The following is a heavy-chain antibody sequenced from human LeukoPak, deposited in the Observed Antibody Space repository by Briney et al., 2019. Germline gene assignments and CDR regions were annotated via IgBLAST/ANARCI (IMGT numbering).Heavy chain of an antibody. J-gene: IGHJ4*02. CDR2: INHSGST. D-gene: IGHD6-13*01. CDR1: GGSFSGYY. CDR3: ARGSDTAAGLY. Sequence: SETLSLTCAVYGGSFSGYYWSWIRQPPGKGPEWIGEINHSGSTNYNPSLKSRVSISVDSSKNQFSLKVSSVTAADTAVYYCARGSDTAAGLYWGQGTLVTVSP. V-gene: IGHV4-34*01.